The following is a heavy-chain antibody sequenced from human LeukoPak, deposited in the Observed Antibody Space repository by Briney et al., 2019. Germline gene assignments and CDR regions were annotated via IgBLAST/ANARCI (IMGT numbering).Heavy chain of an antibody. CDR1: GGSISSSSYY. D-gene: IGHD6-13*01. CDR2: IYYSGST. J-gene: IGHJ6*02. V-gene: IGHV4-39*01. Sequence: SETLSLTCTVSGGSISSSSYYWGWIRQPPGKGLEWIGSIYYSGSTYYNPSLKSRVTISVDTSKNQFSLKPSSVTAADTAVYYCASSSWSYGMDVWGQGTTVTVSS. CDR3: ASSSWSYGMDV.